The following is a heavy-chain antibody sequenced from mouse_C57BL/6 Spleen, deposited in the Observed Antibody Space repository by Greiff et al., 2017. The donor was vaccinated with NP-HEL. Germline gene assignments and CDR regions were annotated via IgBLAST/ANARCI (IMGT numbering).Heavy chain of an antibody. Sequence: EVNLVESGEGLVKPGGSLKLSCAASGFTFSSYAMSWVRQTPEKRLEWVAYISSGGDYIYYADTVKGRFTISRDNARNTLYLQMSSLKSEDTAMYYCKTYSNYPWFAYWGQGTLVTVSA. J-gene: IGHJ3*01. CDR1: GFTFSSYA. V-gene: IGHV5-9-1*02. CDR2: ISSGGDYI. D-gene: IGHD2-5*01. CDR3: KTYSNYPWFAY.